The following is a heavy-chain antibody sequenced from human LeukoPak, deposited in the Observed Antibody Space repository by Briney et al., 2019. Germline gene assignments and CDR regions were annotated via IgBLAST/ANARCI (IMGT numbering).Heavy chain of an antibody. V-gene: IGHV3-7*04. D-gene: IGHD6-19*01. J-gene: IGHJ4*02. CDR1: GFTFSNYW. Sequence: GGSLRLSCAASGFTFSNYWMNWVRQAPGKGLEWVANIKQDGSEKNYVDSVKGRFTLSRDNAKNSLYLQMNSLRDEDTAVYFCAGGRGWLIDYWGQGSLVTVSS. CDR2: IKQDGSEK. CDR3: AGGRGWLIDY.